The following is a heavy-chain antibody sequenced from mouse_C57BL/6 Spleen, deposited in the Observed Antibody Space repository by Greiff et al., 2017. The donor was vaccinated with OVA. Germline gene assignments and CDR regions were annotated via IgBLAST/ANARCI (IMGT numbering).Heavy chain of an antibody. V-gene: IGHV14-4*01. CDR1: GFNIKDDY. CDR2: IDPENGDT. CDR3: TSFIYDGYFA. J-gene: IGHJ2*01. Sequence: VQLQQSGAELVRPGASVKLSCTASGFNIKDDYMHWVKQRPEQGLEWIGWIDPENGDTEYASKFQGKATITADTSSNTAYLQLSSLTSEDTAVYYCTSFIYDGYFARGQGTTLTVSS. D-gene: IGHD2-3*01.